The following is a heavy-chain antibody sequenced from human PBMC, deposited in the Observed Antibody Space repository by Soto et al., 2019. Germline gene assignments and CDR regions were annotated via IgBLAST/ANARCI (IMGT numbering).Heavy chain of an antibody. D-gene: IGHD3-3*01. V-gene: IGHV3-74*01. CDR3: TREGPLKTRMFWRAFDV. CDR1: GFTPSIHW. J-gene: IGHJ3*01. CDR2: INSDGSST. Sequence: GSPRIPCATPGFTPSIHWMHLGRPAPGEALVCVSRINSDGSSTSYADSVKGRFTISRDNAKNTLYLQMNSLRAEDTAVYYCTREGPLKTRMFWRAFDVWGQGTMVTVSS.